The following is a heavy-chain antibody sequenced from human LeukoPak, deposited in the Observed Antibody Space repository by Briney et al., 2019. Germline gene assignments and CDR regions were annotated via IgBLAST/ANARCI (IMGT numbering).Heavy chain of an antibody. V-gene: IGHV3-30*04. CDR2: ISYDGSNK. CDR1: GFTFSSYA. D-gene: IGHD1-26*01. CDR3: ARGTYSGSYYFDY. Sequence: PGGSLRLSCAASGFTFSSYAVHWVRQAPGKGLEWVAVISYDGSNKYYADSVKGRFTISRDNSKNTLYLQMNSLRAEDTAVYYCARGTYSGSYYFDYWGQGTLVTVSS. J-gene: IGHJ4*02.